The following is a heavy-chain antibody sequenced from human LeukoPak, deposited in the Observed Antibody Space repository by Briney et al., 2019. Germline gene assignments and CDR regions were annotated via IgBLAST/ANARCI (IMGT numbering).Heavy chain of an antibody. J-gene: IGHJ4*02. Sequence: GGSLRLSCAASGFTFNRYSMSWVRQPPGKGLEWVSYISSSSSTIYYADSVKGRFTISRDNAKNSLYLQMNSLRAEDTAVYYCARGIVATIVSPFDYWGQGTLVTVSS. CDR1: GFTFNRYS. V-gene: IGHV3-48*01. CDR3: ARGIVATIVSPFDY. CDR2: ISSSSSTI. D-gene: IGHD5-12*01.